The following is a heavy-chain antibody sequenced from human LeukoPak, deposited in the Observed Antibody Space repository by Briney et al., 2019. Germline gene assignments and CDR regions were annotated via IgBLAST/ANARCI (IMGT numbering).Heavy chain of an antibody. V-gene: IGHV3-48*04. CDR2: ISSSSSNI. D-gene: IGHD3-3*01. CDR3: AKVLSFWSGPFY. J-gene: IGHJ4*02. CDR1: GFTFSSYS. Sequence: PGGSLRLSCAASGFTFSSYSMNWVRQAPGKGLEWVSYISSSSSNIYYADSVKGRFTISRDNAKNSLYLQMNSMRAEDTAVYYCAKVLSFWSGPFYWGQGTLVTVSS.